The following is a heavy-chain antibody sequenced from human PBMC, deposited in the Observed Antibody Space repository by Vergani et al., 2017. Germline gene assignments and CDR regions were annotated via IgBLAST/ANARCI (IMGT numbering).Heavy chain of an antibody. D-gene: IGHD2-2*01. CDR3: ASQPTYCSSTSCYVDY. CDR2: IIPIFGTA. V-gene: IGHV1-69*01. J-gene: IGHJ4*02. Sequence: QVQLVQSGAEVKKPGSSVKVSCKASGGTFSSYAISWVRQAPGQGLEWMGGIIPIFGTANYAQKFQGRVTITADEYTSTAYMELSSLRSEDTAVYYCASQPTYCSSTSCYVDYWGQGTLVTVSS. CDR1: GGTFSSYA.